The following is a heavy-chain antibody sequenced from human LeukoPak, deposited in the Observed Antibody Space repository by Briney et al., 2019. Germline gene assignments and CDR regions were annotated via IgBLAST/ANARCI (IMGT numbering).Heavy chain of an antibody. CDR1: GYTFTGYY. Sequence: ASVKVSCKASGYTFTGYYMHWVRQAPGQGLEWMGWINPNSGGTNYAQKFQGWVTMTRDTSISTAYMELSRPRSDDTAVYYCARVRIVGATQHYYYYGMDVWGQGTTVTVSS. D-gene: IGHD1-26*01. CDR3: ARVRIVGATQHYYYYGMDV. V-gene: IGHV1-2*04. J-gene: IGHJ6*02. CDR2: INPNSGGT.